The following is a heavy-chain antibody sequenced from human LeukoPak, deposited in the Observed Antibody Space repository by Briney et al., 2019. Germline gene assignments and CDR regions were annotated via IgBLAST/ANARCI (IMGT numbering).Heavy chain of an antibody. CDR2: ISSSSTYI. CDR3: VREGQYCSSSSCYQVSDP. D-gene: IGHD2-2*01. J-gene: IGHJ5*02. V-gene: IGHV3-21*01. CDR1: GFTFSNAW. Sequence: GGSLRLSCAASGFTFSNAWMSWVRQAPGKGLEWVSSISSSSTYIYYADSVKGRFTISRDNAKNSLYLQMNSLRAEDTAVYYCVREGQYCSSSSCYQVSDPWGQGTLVTVSS.